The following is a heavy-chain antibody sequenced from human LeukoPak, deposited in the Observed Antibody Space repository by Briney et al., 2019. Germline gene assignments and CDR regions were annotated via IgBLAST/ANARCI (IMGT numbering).Heavy chain of an antibody. Sequence: RGTPRLSLVVTGLPFSKYAMHGGPQDPGKGLEWGAFITFEGKNKYYADSVKGRFTISRDNSQNTLYLQMNSLRAEDTAMYYCARDLSSSSYYYHGMDVWGQGTTVTVSS. V-gene: IGHV3-30*04. CDR3: ARDLSSSSYYYHGMDV. D-gene: IGHD6-6*01. CDR1: GLPFSKYA. CDR2: ITFEGKNK. J-gene: IGHJ6*02.